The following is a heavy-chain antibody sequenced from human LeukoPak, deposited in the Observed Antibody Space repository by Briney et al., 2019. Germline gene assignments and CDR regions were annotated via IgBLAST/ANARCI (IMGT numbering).Heavy chain of an antibody. CDR1: GYSFTSYW. V-gene: IGHV5-51*01. CDR3: ARQYYDSSGYYDFDY. J-gene: IGHJ4*02. Sequence: SLKISCXGSGYSFTSYWIGWVRQMPGKGLEWMGIIYPGDSDTRYSPSFQGQVTISADKSISTAYLQWSSLKASDTAMYYYARQYYDSSGYYDFDYWGQGTLVTVSS. D-gene: IGHD3-22*01. CDR2: IYPGDSDT.